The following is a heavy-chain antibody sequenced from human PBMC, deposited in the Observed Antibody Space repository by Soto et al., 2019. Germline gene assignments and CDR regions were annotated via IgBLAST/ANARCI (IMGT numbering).Heavy chain of an antibody. CDR3: ARDSLTGNYFDP. J-gene: IGHJ5*02. V-gene: IGHV4-30-2*01. CDR1: GGSISSGGYA. D-gene: IGHD1-7*01. CDR2: IYHSGYT. Sequence: QMRLQESGSGLVKPSQTLSLTCAVSGGSISSGGYAWNWIRQPPGKGLEWIGYIYHSGYTSYNPSLKNRVTISVATSTTAFSLTLSFLTAADTAVYYCARDSLTGNYFDPWGQGTLVTVSS.